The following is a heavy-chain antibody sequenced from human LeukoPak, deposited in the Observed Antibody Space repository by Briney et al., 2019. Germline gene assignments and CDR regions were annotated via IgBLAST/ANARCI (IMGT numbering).Heavy chain of an antibody. J-gene: IGHJ6*02. Sequence: ASVKVSCKASGYIFTNYAIQWVRQAPGQRLEWLGWFNPGNGDTRYSQRSQGRVTITSDASATTAYMELHSLTAEDTAVYYCSRDRWHCRVNCDSVYYYGLDVWGQGTTVTVSS. V-gene: IGHV1-3*01. CDR2: FNPGNGDT. D-gene: IGHD4-23*01. CDR1: GYIFTNYA. CDR3: SRDRWHCRVNCDSVYYYGLDV.